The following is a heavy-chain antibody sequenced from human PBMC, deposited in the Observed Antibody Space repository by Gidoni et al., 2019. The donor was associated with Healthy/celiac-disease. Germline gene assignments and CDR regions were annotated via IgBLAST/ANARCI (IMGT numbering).Heavy chain of an antibody. CDR1: GFTFSRHG. CDR3: ARAVSGWYWFDY. V-gene: IGHV3-33*01. D-gene: IGHD6-19*01. CDR2: IWFDGSNK. J-gene: IGHJ4*02. Sequence: QVQLVESGGGVVQPGRSLRLSCAPSGFTFSRHGMHWVRQAPGKGLEWVALIWFDGSNKYYADSVKGRFTVSRDNSKNTLYLQMNTLRPEDTAVYYCARAVSGWYWFDYWGQGTPVTVSS.